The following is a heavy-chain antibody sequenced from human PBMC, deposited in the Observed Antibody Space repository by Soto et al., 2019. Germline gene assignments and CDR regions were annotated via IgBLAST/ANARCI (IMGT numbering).Heavy chain of an antibody. V-gene: IGHV3-23*01. J-gene: IGHJ4*02. D-gene: IGHD5-18*01. CDR2: ISGDDGRGSAGDT. CDR3: AKFSNADTY. CDR1: GFTFGAYA. Sequence: EVLLLESGGGLVRPGGSLRLSCAASGFTFGAYAMNWVRQVPGKGLQWVSSISGDDGRGSAGDTYYADSVRGRFTISRDDSKNTLSLQMKSLRAEDTAIYYCAKFSNADTYWGRGTLVTVSS.